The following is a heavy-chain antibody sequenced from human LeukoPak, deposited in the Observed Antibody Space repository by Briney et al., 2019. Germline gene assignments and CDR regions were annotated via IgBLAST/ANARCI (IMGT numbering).Heavy chain of an antibody. CDR3: GGVVVPAAMGHDSVYI. J-gene: IGHJ3*02. CDR1: GGTFSSYA. Sequence: SVKVSCKASGGTFSSYANSWVRQAPGQGLEWMGGIIPIFGTPNYAQKFQGRVTITTDESTSTAYMELSSLRSEDTAVYYCGGVVVPAAMGHDSVYIWGQGTMVTVSS. D-gene: IGHD2-2*01. CDR2: IIPIFGTP. V-gene: IGHV1-69*05.